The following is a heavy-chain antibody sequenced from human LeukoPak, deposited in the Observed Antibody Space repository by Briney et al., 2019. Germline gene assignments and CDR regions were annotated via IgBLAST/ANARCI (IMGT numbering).Heavy chain of an antibody. CDR3: ARVVYYDSSGYYEGDYYYYYYMDV. V-gene: IGHV4-38-2*02. CDR1: GYSISSGYY. J-gene: IGHJ6*03. Sequence: SETLSLTCTVSGYSISSGYYWGWIRQPPGKGLEWIGSIYYSGSTYYNPSLKSRVTISVDTSKNQFSLKLSSVTAADTAVYYCARVVYYDSSGYYEGDYYYYYYMDVWGKGTTVTVSS. CDR2: IYYSGST. D-gene: IGHD3-22*01.